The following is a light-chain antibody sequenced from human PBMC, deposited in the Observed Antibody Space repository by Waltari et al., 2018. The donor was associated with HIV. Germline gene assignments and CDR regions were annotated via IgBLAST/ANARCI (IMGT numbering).Light chain of an antibody. J-gene: IGLJ2*01. CDR1: SIGSTS. CDR2: DNR. V-gene: IGLV3-21*02. CDR3: QVWDSTSDQVV. Sequence: SYVLTQPPSVSVASGQTARITFGGDSIGSTSVHWYQQKPCQAPVLVIYDNRDRPSGIPERLSGFTSGNSATLTISRVEAGDEADYYCQVWDSTSDQVVFGGGTKLTVL.